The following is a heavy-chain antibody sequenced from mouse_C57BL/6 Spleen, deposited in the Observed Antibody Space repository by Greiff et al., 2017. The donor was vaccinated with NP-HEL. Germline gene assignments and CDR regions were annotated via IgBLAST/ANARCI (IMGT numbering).Heavy chain of an antibody. V-gene: IGHV1-61*01. CDR3: ARGEGIYYGNYGFAY. CDR2: IYPSDSET. CDR1: GYTFTSYW. D-gene: IGHD2-1*01. Sequence: QVQLQQPGAELVRPGSSVKLSCKASGYTFTSYWMDWVKQRPGQGLEWIGNIYPSDSETHYNQKFKDKAPLTVDKSSSTAYMQLSSLTSEDSAVYYCARGEGIYYGNYGFAYWGQGTLVTVSA. J-gene: IGHJ3*01.